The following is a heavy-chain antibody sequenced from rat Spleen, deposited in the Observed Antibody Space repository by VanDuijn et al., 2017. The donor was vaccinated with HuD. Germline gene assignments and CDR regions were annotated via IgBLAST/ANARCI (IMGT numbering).Heavy chain of an antibody. CDR1: GFSLTSYN. V-gene: IGHV2-45*01. Sequence: QVQLMESGPGLVQPSETLSLTCTVSGFSLTSYNVHWVRKPPGKGLEWMGVMWSGGTTDYNSALKSRLSISRDTSKNQVFLKMNSLQSEDTTTYYCARGPMNDGSYWSWFAHWGQGTLVPVCS. CDR3: ARGPMNDGSYWSWFAH. CDR2: MWSGGTT. D-gene: IGHD1-12*02. J-gene: IGHJ3*01.